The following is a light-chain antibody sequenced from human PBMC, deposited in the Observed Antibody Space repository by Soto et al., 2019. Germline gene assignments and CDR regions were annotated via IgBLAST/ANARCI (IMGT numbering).Light chain of an antibody. J-gene: IGKJ1*01. Sequence: DIQMTQSPSTLFASVGDRVTITCRASQTISSWLAWYQQKPGNAPKLLISKASRLENGVPSRFSGSGSGTEFTLTISSLQPDDFATYYCQQYNSDWTFGQGTKVEIK. CDR3: QQYNSDWT. V-gene: IGKV1-5*03. CDR2: KAS. CDR1: QTISSW.